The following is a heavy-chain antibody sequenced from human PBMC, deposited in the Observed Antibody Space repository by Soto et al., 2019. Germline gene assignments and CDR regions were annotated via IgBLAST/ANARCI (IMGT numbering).Heavy chain of an antibody. CDR1: GGSISSNNW. J-gene: IGHJ4*02. V-gene: IGHV4-4*02. CDR3: ARREGDCRGGSCPFYHD. CDR2: IYHSGST. Sequence: QVQLQESGPGLVKPSETLSLTCAVSGGSISSNNWWSWVRQTPGKGLEWIGEIYHSGSTNYNPSRKRRVTISLDKPKNQFSLSLTSMTAADTAVYYCARREGDCRGGSCPFYHDWGQGTLVTASS. D-gene: IGHD2-15*01.